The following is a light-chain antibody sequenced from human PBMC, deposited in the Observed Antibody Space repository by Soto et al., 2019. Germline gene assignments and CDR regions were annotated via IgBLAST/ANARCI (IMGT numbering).Light chain of an antibody. J-gene: IGKJ2*01. CDR2: AAS. CDR1: QGISSY. V-gene: IGKV1-9*01. CDR3: LQLNSQSYT. Sequence: IQLTQSPSSLSASVGDRVTITCRASQGISSYLAWYQQKPGKAPKLLIYAASTLQSGIPSRFSGSRSGTDFTLTISSLQSEDFATYYCLQLNSQSYTLGQGNKLEIK.